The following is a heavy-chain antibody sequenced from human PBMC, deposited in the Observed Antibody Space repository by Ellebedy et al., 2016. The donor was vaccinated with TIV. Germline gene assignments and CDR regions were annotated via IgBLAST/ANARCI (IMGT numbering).Heavy chain of an antibody. D-gene: IGHD4-11*01. Sequence: PGGSLRLSCAASGFTVNSKNMNWVRQAPGKGLEWVSVLFPGGPTYYADSVEGRFTVSRDHTKNMLYLQMSSLRAEDTAVYYCEPSFDYTGDPRDSWGQGTLVTVS. CDR2: LFPGGPT. CDR1: GFTVNSKN. CDR3: EPSFDYTGDPRDS. V-gene: IGHV3-53*01. J-gene: IGHJ4*02.